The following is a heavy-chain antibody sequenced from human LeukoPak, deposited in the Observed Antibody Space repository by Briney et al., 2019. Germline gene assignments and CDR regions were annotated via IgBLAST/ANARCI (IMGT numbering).Heavy chain of an antibody. J-gene: IGHJ4*02. Sequence: GASVKVSCKASGYTFTGYYMHWVRQAPGQGLEWMGRINPNSGDTNYAQKFQGRVTMTRDTSISTAYMDLSRLRSDDTAMYYCAGEVDIVATFDYWGQGTLVTVSS. D-gene: IGHD5-12*01. V-gene: IGHV1-2*06. CDR2: INPNSGDT. CDR3: AGEVDIVATFDY. CDR1: GYTFTGYY.